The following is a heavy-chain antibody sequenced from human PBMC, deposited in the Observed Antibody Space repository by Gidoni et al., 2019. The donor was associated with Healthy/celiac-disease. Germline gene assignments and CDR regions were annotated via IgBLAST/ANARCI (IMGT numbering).Heavy chain of an antibody. V-gene: IGHV3-30*03. CDR2: IAYDGSNK. J-gene: IGHJ3*02. CDR1: GFPFSRYG. CDR3: ATLIAVAGSRSAFDI. Sequence: QVQLVESGGGVVQPGRSLRLPFAASGFPFSRYGMHWVRPAPRKGLGWVAVIAYDGSNKYYAESVKGRFTISRDNSKNTLYLQMNSLRAEDTAVYYCATLIAVAGSRSAFDIWGQGTMVTVSS. D-gene: IGHD6-19*01.